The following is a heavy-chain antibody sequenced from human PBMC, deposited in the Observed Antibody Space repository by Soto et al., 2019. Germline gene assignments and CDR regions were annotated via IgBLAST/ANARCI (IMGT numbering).Heavy chain of an antibody. J-gene: IGHJ5*02. CDR1: GYTFTSYG. CDR3: ARDPLPALSGHNWFDT. CDR2: ISAYNGNT. Sequence: QVQLVQSGAEVKKPGASVKVSCKASGYTFTSYGISWVRQAPGEGLEWMGWISAYNGNTNYAQKLQGRVTMTTDTSMSTAYMELRGLRSDYTAVYYCARDPLPALSGHNWFDTWGQGTLVTVSS. D-gene: IGHD2-15*01. V-gene: IGHV1-18*01.